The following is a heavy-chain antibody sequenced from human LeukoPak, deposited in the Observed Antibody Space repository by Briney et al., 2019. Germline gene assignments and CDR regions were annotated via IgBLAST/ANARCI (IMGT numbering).Heavy chain of an antibody. J-gene: IGHJ5*02. V-gene: IGHV3-21*01. CDR1: GFTFSSYS. Sequence: GGSLRLSCAASGFTFSSYSMNWVRQAPGKGLEWVSSISSSSSYIYYADSVKGRFTLSRDNAKNSLYLQMNSLRAEDTAVYYCASSSRIAARPRFDPWGQGTLVTVSS. D-gene: IGHD6-6*01. CDR3: ASSSRIAARPRFDP. CDR2: ISSSSSYI.